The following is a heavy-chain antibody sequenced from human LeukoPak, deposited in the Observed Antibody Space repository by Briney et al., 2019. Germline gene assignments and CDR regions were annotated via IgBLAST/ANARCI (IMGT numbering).Heavy chain of an antibody. CDR2: ISSSSSYI. V-gene: IGHV3-21*01. Sequence: PGGSLRLSCAASGFTFSSYSMNWVRQAPGKGLEWVSSISSSSSYIYYADSVKGRFTISRDNAKNSLYLQMNSLRAEDTAVYYCARGSGYCSGGSCYPIDYWGQGTLVTVSS. CDR3: ARGSGYCSGGSCYPIDY. D-gene: IGHD2-15*01. J-gene: IGHJ4*02. CDR1: GFTFSSYS.